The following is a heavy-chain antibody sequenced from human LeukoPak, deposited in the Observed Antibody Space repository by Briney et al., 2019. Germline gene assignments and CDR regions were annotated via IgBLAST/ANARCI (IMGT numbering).Heavy chain of an antibody. J-gene: IGHJ4*02. CDR2: IYHSGST. CDR1: GGSISSSNW. D-gene: IGHD3-10*01. Sequence: PSQTLSLTCTVSGGSISSSNWWSWVRQPPGKGLEWIGEIYHSGSTNYNPSLKSRVTISVDKSKNQFSLKLSSVTAADTAVYYCARAPSMVRGVMTTWGQGTLVTVSS. CDR3: ARAPSMVRGVMTT. V-gene: IGHV4-4*02.